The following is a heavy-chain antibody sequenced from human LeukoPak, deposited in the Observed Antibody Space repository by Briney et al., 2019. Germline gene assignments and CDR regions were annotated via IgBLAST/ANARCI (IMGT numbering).Heavy chain of an antibody. CDR1: GFTFDDHP. V-gene: IGHV3-43*02. D-gene: IGHD6-13*01. J-gene: IGHJ4*02. Sequence: GGSLRLSCGASGFTFDDHPMHWVRQVPGKGLEWVSLISGDGGTTSYADSVKGRFTISRDNSKNSLYLQMNSLRTEDSALYYCAKKSGAPANFDYWGQGTLVTVS. CDR2: ISGDGGTT. CDR3: AKKSGAPANFDY.